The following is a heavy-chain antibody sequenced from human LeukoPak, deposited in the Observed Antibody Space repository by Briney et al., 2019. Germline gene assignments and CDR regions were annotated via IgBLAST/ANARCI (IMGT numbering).Heavy chain of an antibody. CDR1: GFTFSSYG. D-gene: IGHD3-10*01. CDR3: AKDRMVRGVVYYFDY. J-gene: IGHJ4*02. V-gene: IGHV3-30*18. CDR2: ISYDGSNK. Sequence: GGSLRLSCAASGFTFSSYGMHWVRQAPGKGLEWVAVISYDGSNKYYADSAKGRFTISRDNSKNTLYLQMNSLRAEDTAVYYCAKDRMVRGVVYYFDYWGQGTLVTVSS.